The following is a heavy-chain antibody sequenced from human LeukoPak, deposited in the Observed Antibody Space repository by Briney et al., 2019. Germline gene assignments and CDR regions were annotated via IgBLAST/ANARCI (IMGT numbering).Heavy chain of an antibody. V-gene: IGHV4-59*12. J-gene: IGHJ5*02. CDR2: IYYSGST. CDR1: GGSISSYY. Sequence: SETLSLTCTVSGGSISSYYWSWIRQPPGKGLEWIGYIYYSGSTNYNPSLKSRVTISVDTSKNQFSLKLSSVTAADTAVYYCARGNDYGDSSGIWFDPWGQGTLVTVSS. D-gene: IGHD4-17*01. CDR3: ARGNDYGDSSGIWFDP.